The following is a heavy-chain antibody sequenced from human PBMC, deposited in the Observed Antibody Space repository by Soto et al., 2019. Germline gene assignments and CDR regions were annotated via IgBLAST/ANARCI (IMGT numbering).Heavy chain of an antibody. V-gene: IGHV4-30-2*06. CDR3: VRESAVSGPIWFDT. CDR1: GGSINSGRSS. D-gene: IGHD6-13*01. Sequence: QLQLQESGSGLVKPSQTLSLTCSVSGGSINSGRSSWNWIRQSPGKGLEWIASIYHSGSTYYNPSLKSRVSIAVDRAENQFSLNLSSVAAADTAVYYCVRESAVSGPIWFDTWCPGALVTGSS. J-gene: IGHJ5*02. CDR2: IYHSGST.